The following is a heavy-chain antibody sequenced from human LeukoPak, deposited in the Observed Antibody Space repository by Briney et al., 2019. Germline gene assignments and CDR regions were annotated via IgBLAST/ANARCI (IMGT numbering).Heavy chain of an antibody. V-gene: IGHV3-7*04. CDR1: GFTFSSYW. CDR2: IKHDGREK. D-gene: IGHD1-14*01. CDR3: ARDGPETQFDY. Sequence: GGSLRLSCAASGFTFSSYWMTWVRQAPGKGLEWVANIKHDGREKYYVHSVRGRFTISRDNAENSLYLQMNSLRAEDTAVYYCARDGPETQFDYWGQGTLVSVST. J-gene: IGHJ4*02.